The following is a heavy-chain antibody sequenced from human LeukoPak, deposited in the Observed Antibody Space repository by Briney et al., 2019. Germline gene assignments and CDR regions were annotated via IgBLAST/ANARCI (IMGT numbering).Heavy chain of an antibody. D-gene: IGHD6-19*01. CDR2: IWYDGSNK. J-gene: IGHJ4*02. Sequence: GGSLRLSCAASGFTFSSYGMHWVRQAPGKGLEWVAVIWYDGSNKYYADSVKGRFTISRDNSKNTLYLQMNSLRAEDTAVYYCASDRAGSRPYYFGYWGQGTLVTVSS. CDR3: ASDRAGSRPYYFGY. V-gene: IGHV3-33*01. CDR1: GFTFSSYG.